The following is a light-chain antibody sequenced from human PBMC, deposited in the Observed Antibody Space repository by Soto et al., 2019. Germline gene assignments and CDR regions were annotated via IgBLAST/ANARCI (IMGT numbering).Light chain of an antibody. V-gene: IGKV1-9*01. CDR3: PHPKTDPIN. Sequence: WRASQGLSSYLAWYQQKPGKAPNLLIYAAFTLQSGVPSRYSGSRPARHSTLTARPMQPEAFPTYYSPHPKTDPINIGQGTRLEIK. CDR1: QGLSSY. CDR2: AAF. J-gene: IGKJ5*01.